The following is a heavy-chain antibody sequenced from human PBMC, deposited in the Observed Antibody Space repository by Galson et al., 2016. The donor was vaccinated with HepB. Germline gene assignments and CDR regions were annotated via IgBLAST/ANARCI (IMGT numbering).Heavy chain of an antibody. D-gene: IGHD2-15*01. J-gene: IGHJ6*03. CDR2: KHTSGTT. CDR3: ATGTRGLYCMDV. V-gene: IGHV4-4*07. CDR1: GGSISGYY. Sequence: SETLSLTCSVSGGSISGYYWTWIRQAAGKGLEWIGRKHTSGTTNYNPSLKSRVTMSIDTSKNQFSLQLSSVTAADTAVYYCATGTRGLYCMDVWGKGTTVTVSS.